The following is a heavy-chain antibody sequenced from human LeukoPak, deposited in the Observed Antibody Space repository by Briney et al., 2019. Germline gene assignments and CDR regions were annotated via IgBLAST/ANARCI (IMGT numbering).Heavy chain of an antibody. D-gene: IGHD4-17*01. V-gene: IGHV4-39*01. J-gene: IGHJ4*02. CDR2: IYYSGST. Sequence: SETLSLTCTVSGGSISSYYWGWIRQPPGKGLEWIGSIYYSGSTYYNPSLKSRVTISVDTSKNQFSLKLSSVTAADTAVYYCARLAHGDYVRLGYYYFDYWGQGTLVTVSS. CDR1: GGSISSYY. CDR3: ARLAHGDYVRLGYYYFDY.